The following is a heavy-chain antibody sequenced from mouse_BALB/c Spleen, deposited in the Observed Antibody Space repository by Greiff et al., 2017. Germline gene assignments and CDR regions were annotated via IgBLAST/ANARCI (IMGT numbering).Heavy chain of an antibody. CDR3: ARGHYYGSSYFDY. CDR1: GYSITSGYY. D-gene: IGHD1-1*01. Sequence: EVQLQESGPGLVKPSQSLSLTCSVTGYSITSGYYWNWIRQFPGNKLEWMGYISYDGSNNYNPSLKNRISITRDTSKNQFFLKLNSVTTEDTATYYCARGHYYGSSYFDYWGQGTTLTVSS. CDR2: ISYDGSN. J-gene: IGHJ2*01. V-gene: IGHV3-6*02.